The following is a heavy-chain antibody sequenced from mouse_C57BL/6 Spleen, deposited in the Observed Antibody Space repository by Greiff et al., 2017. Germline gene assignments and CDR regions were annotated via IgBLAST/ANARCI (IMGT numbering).Heavy chain of an antibody. CDR1: GYTFTDYY. J-gene: IGHJ3*01. CDR2: INPYNGGT. CDR3: ARRGMHDGYYGFAY. D-gene: IGHD2-3*01. Sequence: EVQLQQSGPVLVKPGASVKMSCKASGYTFTDYYMNWVKQSHGKSLEWIGVINPYNGGTSYNQKFKGKATLTVDKSSSTAYMELNSLTSEDSAVYYCARRGMHDGYYGFAYWGQGTLVTVSA. V-gene: IGHV1-19*01.